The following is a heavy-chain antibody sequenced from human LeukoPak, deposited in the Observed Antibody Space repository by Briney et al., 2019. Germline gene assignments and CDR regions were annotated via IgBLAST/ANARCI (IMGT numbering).Heavy chain of an antibody. CDR3: ARDSLGSGSLSPDY. D-gene: IGHD3-10*01. CDR1: GGSISSSSYY. V-gene: IGHV4-61*02. Sequence: PSETLSLTCTVSGGSISSSSYYWSWIRQPAEKGLEWIGRIYTSGSTNYNPSLKSRVTMSVDTSKNQFSLKLSSVTAADTAVYYCARDSLGSGSLSPDYWGQGTLVTVSS. CDR2: IYTSGST. J-gene: IGHJ4*02.